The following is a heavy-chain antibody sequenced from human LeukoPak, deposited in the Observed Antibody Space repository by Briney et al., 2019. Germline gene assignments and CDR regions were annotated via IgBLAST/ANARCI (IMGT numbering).Heavy chain of an antibody. J-gene: IGHJ4*02. Sequence: PSETLSLTCTVSGVSIRNYYWSWIRQPPGKGLEWIGYIYYRGSTHFNPSLRSRATISVDTSKNHFSLKMNSVTAADTAVYYCARGNGIVGATTLDYWGQGTLVTASS. CDR3: ARGNGIVGATTLDY. V-gene: IGHV4-59*01. CDR1: GVSIRNYY. CDR2: IYYRGST. D-gene: IGHD1-26*01.